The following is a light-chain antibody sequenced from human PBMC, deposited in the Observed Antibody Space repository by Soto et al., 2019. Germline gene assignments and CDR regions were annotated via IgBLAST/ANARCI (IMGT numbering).Light chain of an antibody. CDR2: MTS. V-gene: IGKV1-5*03. CDR1: QSISSG. Sequence: DIQMTQSPSTLSASVGDRVTITCRASQSISSGLAWYQQKPGKAPKLLIYMTSSLESGVPSRFSGSGSGTVFTLTISSLQPDDFATYYCQHYSSFSRTFGQGTKVEIK. CDR3: QHYSSFSRT. J-gene: IGKJ1*01.